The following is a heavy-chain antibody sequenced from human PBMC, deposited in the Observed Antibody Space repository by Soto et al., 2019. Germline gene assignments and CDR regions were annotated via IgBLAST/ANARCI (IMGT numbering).Heavy chain of an antibody. V-gene: IGHV3-23*01. D-gene: IGHD1-7*01. Sequence: PGGSLRLSCAASGFTFSTYALSWVRQAPGKGLEWVSAISANGQGIYYADSVRGRFTISRDNSKNTIFMHMDSLRAEDTSVYYCAKDRNYPRDQFHYWGQETLVTVSS. CDR3: AKDRNYPRDQFHY. CDR1: GFTFSTYA. J-gene: IGHJ4*02. CDR2: ISANGQGI.